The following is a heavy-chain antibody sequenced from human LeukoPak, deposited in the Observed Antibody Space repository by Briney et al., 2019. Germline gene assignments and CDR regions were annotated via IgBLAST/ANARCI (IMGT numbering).Heavy chain of an antibody. V-gene: IGHV4-34*01. CDR2: INHSGST. CDR3: ARGYYYDSRTYYFDY. Sequence: SETLSLTCVVYGGSFSGYYWSWIRQPPGKGLEWIGEINHSGSTNYNPSLKSRVTISVDTSKNQFSLKLSSVTAADTAVYYCARGYYYDSRTYYFDYWGQGTLVTVSS. J-gene: IGHJ4*02. D-gene: IGHD3-22*01. CDR1: GGSFSGYY.